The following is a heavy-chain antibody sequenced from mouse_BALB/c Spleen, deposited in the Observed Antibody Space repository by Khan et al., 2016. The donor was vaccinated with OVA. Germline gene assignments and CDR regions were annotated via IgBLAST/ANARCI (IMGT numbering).Heavy chain of an antibody. J-gene: IGHJ3*01. Sequence: EVELVESGGDLVKPGGSLKLSCAASGFTFSSYSMSWVRQTPDKRLEWVASISSGGDYTYYPDSVKGRFTISRDNTKNTLYLQMSELKSEDTAIYYCADHLTGSFAYWGQGTLVTVSA. CDR1: GFTFSSYS. CDR2: ISSGGDYT. D-gene: IGHD4-1*01. CDR3: ADHLTGSFAY. V-gene: IGHV5-6*01.